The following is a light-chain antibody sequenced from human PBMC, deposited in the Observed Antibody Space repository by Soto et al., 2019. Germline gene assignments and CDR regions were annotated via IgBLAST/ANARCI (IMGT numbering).Light chain of an antibody. J-gene: IGLJ2*01. CDR1: SSDVGAYNY. CDR2: DVS. CDR3: NSFAGSAHVV. V-gene: IGLV2-8*01. Sequence: QSALAQPPSASGSPGQSVTISCTGTSSDVGAYNYVSWYQQHPGKAPKLIIFDVSQRPSGVPDRFSGSKSGNMASLTVSGLQAEDEAVYYCNSFAGSAHVVFGGGTKVTVL.